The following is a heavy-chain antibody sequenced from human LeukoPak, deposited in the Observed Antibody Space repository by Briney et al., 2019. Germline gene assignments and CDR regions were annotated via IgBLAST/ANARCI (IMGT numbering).Heavy chain of an antibody. Sequence: ASVKDSCKASGYTFTGYYMHWVRQAPGQGVEWMGCINPNSGGTNYAQKCQGRVTMTRDTSISTAYMELSRLRSDDTAVYYCARAGGFGRSFDIWGQGTMVTVSS. CDR3: ARAGGFGRSFDI. D-gene: IGHD3-16*01. CDR2: INPNSGGT. V-gene: IGHV1-2*02. J-gene: IGHJ3*02. CDR1: GYTFTGYY.